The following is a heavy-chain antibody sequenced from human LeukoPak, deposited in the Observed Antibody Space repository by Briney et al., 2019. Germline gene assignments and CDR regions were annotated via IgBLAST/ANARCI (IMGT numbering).Heavy chain of an antibody. CDR2: IKSDESST. V-gene: IGHV3-74*01. D-gene: IGHD5-12*01. CDR1: GFTFSDYE. CDR3: ARDRGYTFDI. J-gene: IGHJ3*02. Sequence: GGSLRLSCAASGFTFSDYEMNWVRQAPGKGLVWVSRIKSDESSTYADSVKGRFTISRDNAKNMLYLQMSGLRAEDTAVYYCARDRGYTFDIWGQGTKVTVSS.